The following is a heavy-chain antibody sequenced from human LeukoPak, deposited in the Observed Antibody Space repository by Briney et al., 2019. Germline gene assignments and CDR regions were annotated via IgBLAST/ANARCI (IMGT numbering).Heavy chain of an antibody. CDR1: GDSISSSSYY. V-gene: IGHV4-39*01. CDR3: ATRLSGTLYTFDI. J-gene: IGHJ3*02. Sequence: PSETLSLTCTVSGDSISSSSYYWGWIRQPPGKGLEWIGTIYYSGSAYYNPSLKSRVTISVDTSKNQFSLQLNSVTPDDTAVYYCATRLSGTLYTFDIWGQGTVVTVSS. D-gene: IGHD1-26*01. CDR2: IYYSGSA.